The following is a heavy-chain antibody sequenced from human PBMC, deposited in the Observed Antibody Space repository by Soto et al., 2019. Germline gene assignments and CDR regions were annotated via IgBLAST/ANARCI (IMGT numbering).Heavy chain of an antibody. CDR1: GGSISTYY. J-gene: IGHJ4*02. D-gene: IGHD3-3*01. V-gene: IGHV4-4*07. CDR3: ARGGHDFWSGPFDY. CDR2: IDASGST. Sequence: QGHLQESGPGLVRPSETLSLTCSVSGGSISTYYCNWIRQPAGKGLEWIGRIDASGSTNYNPSLKSRVTMSVDTCKNQFSLKLSSVTAADTALYYCARGGHDFWSGPFDYWGQGTPVNVTS.